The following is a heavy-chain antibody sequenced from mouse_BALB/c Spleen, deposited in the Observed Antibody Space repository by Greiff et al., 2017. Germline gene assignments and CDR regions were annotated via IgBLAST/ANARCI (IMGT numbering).Heavy chain of an antibody. CDR1: GFTFSSFG. Sequence: DVHLVESGGGLVQPGGSRKLSCAASGFTFSSFGMHWVRQAPEKGLEWVAYISSGSSTIYYADTVKGRFTISRDNPKNTLFLQMTSLRSEDTAMYYCASMITTGYFDYWGQGTTLTVSS. D-gene: IGHD2-4*01. CDR3: ASMITTGYFDY. J-gene: IGHJ2*01. CDR2: ISSGSSTI. V-gene: IGHV5-17*02.